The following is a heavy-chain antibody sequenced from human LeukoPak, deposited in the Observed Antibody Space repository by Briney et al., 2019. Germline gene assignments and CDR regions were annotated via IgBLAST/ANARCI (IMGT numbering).Heavy chain of an antibody. V-gene: IGHV4-38-2*02. J-gene: IGHJ5*02. CDR2: IYHSGSI. D-gene: IGHD3-3*01. CDR1: DYSISSGYY. CDR3: ARDRPLLGAWSWFDP. Sequence: SETLSLTCSVSDYSISSGYYWGWIRQPPGKGLEWIGTIYHSGSIYYNPSLKSRVTISVDTSKNQFSLKLSSVTAADTAVYYCARDRPLLGAWSWFDPWGQRTLVTVSS.